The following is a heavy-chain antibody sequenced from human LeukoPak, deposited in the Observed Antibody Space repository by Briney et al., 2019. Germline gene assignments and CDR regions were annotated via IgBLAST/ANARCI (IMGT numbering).Heavy chain of an antibody. CDR1: GFTFSSYA. V-gene: IGHV3-23*01. Sequence: GGSLRLSCAASGFTFSSYAMSWVRQAPGKGLEWVSGISGSGDSTYYADSVKGRFTISRDNSKNTLYLQMNSLRAEDTAVYYCAKTYRYCSSTSCYNYWSQGTLVTVSS. CDR2: ISGSGDST. J-gene: IGHJ4*02. D-gene: IGHD2-2*02. CDR3: AKTYRYCSSTSCYNY.